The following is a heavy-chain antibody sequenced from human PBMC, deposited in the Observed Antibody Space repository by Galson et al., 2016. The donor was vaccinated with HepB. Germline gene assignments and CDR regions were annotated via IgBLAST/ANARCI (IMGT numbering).Heavy chain of an antibody. CDR3: ARAIWVGKLLDYFDY. CDR1: TFNVTNKY. CDR2: NYSAGAT. Sequence: SLRLSCPASTFNVTNKYMSWVRHAPGKWLEWVSGNYSAGATYSAESVRGRSTVSRDKSKNTVYPQMNGLRAEDECVYYWARAIWVGKLLDYFDYWGQGTLVTVSS. J-gene: IGHJ4*02. V-gene: IGHV3-53*01. D-gene: IGHD3-10*01.